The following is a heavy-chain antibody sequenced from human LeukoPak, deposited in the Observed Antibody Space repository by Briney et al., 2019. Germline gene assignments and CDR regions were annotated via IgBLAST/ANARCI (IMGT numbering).Heavy chain of an antibody. CDR1: GFTFSSYW. V-gene: IGHV3-7*03. CDR3: AKSGVVPAAMDEDYFDY. CDR2: IKQDGSEK. D-gene: IGHD2-2*01. Sequence: GGSLRLSCAASGFTFSSYWMSWVRQAPGKGLEWVANIKQDGSEKYYVDSVKGRFTISRDNAKNSLYLQMNSLRAEDTAVYYCAKSGVVPAAMDEDYFDYWGQGTLVTVSS. J-gene: IGHJ4*02.